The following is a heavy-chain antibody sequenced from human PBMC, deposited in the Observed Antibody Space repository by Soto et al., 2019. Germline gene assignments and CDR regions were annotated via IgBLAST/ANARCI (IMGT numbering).Heavy chain of an antibody. D-gene: IGHD2-21*02. J-gene: IGHJ4*02. CDR1: GFTFSLYS. V-gene: IGHV3-21*01. CDR3: ARGERVGDPMFDY. CDR2: ISSTSTYI. Sequence: EVQVVESGGGLVKPGGSLRLSCAASGFTFSLYSMNWVRQAPGKGLEWVSSISSTSTYIYSSDSVTGRFTISRDNTKNSLYLQVNSLRAADTAVYYCARGERVGDPMFDYWGQGTLVTVSS.